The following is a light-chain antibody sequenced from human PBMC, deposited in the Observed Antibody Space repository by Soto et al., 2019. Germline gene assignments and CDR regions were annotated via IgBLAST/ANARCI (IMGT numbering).Light chain of an antibody. V-gene: IGLV2-14*01. CDR2: EVT. CDR3: TSYTSSRSYV. Sequence: QSALTQPASVSGSLGQSITISCTGTSSDVGGYNYVSWYQQHPGKAPKLMIYEVTIRSSGVSNRFSGSKSGSTASLTISGLQAEDEADYFCTSYTSSRSYVFGTGTKVTVL. J-gene: IGLJ1*01. CDR1: SSDVGGYNY.